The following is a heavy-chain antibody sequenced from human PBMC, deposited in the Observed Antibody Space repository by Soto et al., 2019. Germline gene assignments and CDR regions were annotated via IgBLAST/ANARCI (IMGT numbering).Heavy chain of an antibody. CDR2: IWYDGTIK. CDR1: GFTFSSYA. Sequence: QVQLVESGGGVAQPGRSLRLSCAASGFTFSSYALHWVRQAPGKGLEWVAVIWYDGTIKDHSDSVKGRFTISRDNSKNTVYLQMNSLRAEDTAVYYCARDGRDYDESSGFMDVWGQGITVIVSS. CDR3: ARDGRDYDESSGFMDV. V-gene: IGHV3-33*01. J-gene: IGHJ6*02. D-gene: IGHD3-22*01.